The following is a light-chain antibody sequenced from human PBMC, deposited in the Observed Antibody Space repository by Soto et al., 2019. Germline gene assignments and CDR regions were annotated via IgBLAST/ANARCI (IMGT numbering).Light chain of an antibody. V-gene: IGLV1-36*01. Sequence: QSALTQPPSLSEAPGQRVTMPCSGSSSNIGNNAVNWYQQHSGKAPKLLMYYDDFRPSGVSDRFSGSKSGTSASLAISGLQSEDEAEYFCATWDDSLNEMVFGGGTKVTVL. CDR1: SSNIGNNA. J-gene: IGLJ3*02. CDR2: YDD. CDR3: ATWDDSLNEMV.